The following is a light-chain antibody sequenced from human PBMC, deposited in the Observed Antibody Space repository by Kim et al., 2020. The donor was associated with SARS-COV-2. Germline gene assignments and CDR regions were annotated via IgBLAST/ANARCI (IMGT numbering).Light chain of an antibody. CDR3: QQYGSSPWT. Sequence: YPGERAPLSCRASQSVSSGYLAWYQQKPGQAPRLLNYGASSRATGIPDRFSGSGSGTDFTLTISRLEPEEFAVYYCQQYGSSPWTFGQGTKVDIK. CDR1: QSVSSGY. V-gene: IGKV3-20*01. J-gene: IGKJ1*01. CDR2: GAS.